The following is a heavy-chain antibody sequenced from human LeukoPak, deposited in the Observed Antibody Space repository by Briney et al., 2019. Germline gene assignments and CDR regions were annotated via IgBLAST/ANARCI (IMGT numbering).Heavy chain of an antibody. J-gene: IGHJ4*02. V-gene: IGHV1-18*01. D-gene: IGHD4-11*01. CDR3: ARGVNSNYAYFDY. Sequence: ASVKVSCKASGYTFTSYGISWVRQAPGQGLEWMGWISAYNGNTNYAQKLQGRVTITADKSTSTAYMELSSLRSEDTAVYYCARGVNSNYAYFDYWGQGTLVTVSS. CDR1: GYTFTSYG. CDR2: ISAYNGNT.